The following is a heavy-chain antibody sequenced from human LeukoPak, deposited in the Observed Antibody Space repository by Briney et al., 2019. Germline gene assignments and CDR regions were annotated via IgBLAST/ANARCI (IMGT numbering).Heavy chain of an antibody. J-gene: IGHJ1*01. CDR3: ARGEGGVVVPAAMGAEYFQH. CDR1: GGSFSGYH. V-gene: IGHV4-34*01. CDR2: INHSGST. D-gene: IGHD2-2*01. Sequence: PSYTLSLTSAVHGGSFSGYHCSWIRQPPGKGLEWIREINHSGSTNYNPSLKSRVTISVDTSKNQFSLKLSSVTAADTAVYYCARGEGGVVVPAAMGAEYFQHWGQGTLVTVSS.